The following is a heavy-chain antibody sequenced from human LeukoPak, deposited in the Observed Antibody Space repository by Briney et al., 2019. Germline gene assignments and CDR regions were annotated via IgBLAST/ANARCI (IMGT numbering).Heavy chain of an antibody. CDR3: ARASYSYDINGWVPFDY. Sequence: SETLSFTCTVSGNSISSGDNYWSWIRQPAGKGLEWIGRIYTSGSTNYNPSLKSRVTISGDTSKNQFSLRLSSVTAADTAVYYCARASYSYDINGWVPFDYWGQGTLVTVSS. CDR1: GNSISSGDNY. D-gene: IGHD3-22*01. V-gene: IGHV4-61*02. J-gene: IGHJ4*02. CDR2: IYTSGST.